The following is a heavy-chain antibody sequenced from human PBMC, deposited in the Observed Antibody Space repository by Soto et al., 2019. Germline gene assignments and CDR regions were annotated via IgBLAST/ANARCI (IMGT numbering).Heavy chain of an antibody. CDR2: IYPGDSDT. CDR3: ARHAPPYYYDSSGFLGGMDV. Sequence: GESLKISCXGSGYSFTIYWIGWVRQMPGKGLEWMGIIYPGDSDTRYGPSFQGQVTISADKSISTAYLQWSSLKASDTAMYYCARHAPPYYYDSSGFLGGMDVGGQGTTVPVSS. J-gene: IGHJ6*02. V-gene: IGHV5-51*01. CDR1: GYSFTIYW. D-gene: IGHD3-22*01.